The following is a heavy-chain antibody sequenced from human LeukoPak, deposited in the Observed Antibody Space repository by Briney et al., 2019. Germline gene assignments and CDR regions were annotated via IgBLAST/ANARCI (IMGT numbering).Heavy chain of an antibody. CDR3: ARPRLTWGVVNYFDY. CDR1: GGSISSSSYY. D-gene: IGHD1-26*01. CDR2: IYYSGST. Sequence: KPSETLSLTCTVSGGSISSSSYYWGWIRQPPGKGLEWIGSIYYSGSTYYNPSLKSRVTISVDTSKNQFSLKLSSVTAADTAVYYCARPRLTWGVVNYFDYWGQGTLVTVSS. V-gene: IGHV4-39*01. J-gene: IGHJ4*02.